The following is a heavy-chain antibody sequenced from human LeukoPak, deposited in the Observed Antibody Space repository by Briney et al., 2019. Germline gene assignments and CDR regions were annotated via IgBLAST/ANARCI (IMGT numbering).Heavy chain of an antibody. Sequence: SETLSLTCTVSGGSISSYYWSWVRQPPGKGLEWIGFVYYTGSTNYSPSLKSRVTISVDTSKNQFSLKLRSVTAADTAVYYCARDLRYYYDSSGYFVPSRYYFDYWGQGTLVTVSS. J-gene: IGHJ4*02. CDR1: GGSISSYY. CDR2: VYYTGST. D-gene: IGHD3-22*01. V-gene: IGHV4-59*01. CDR3: ARDLRYYYDSSGYFVPSRYYFDY.